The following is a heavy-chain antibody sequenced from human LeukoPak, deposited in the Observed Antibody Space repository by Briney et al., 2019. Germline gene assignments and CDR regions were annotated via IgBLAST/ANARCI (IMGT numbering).Heavy chain of an antibody. J-gene: IGHJ5*02. CDR1: GYTFTGYY. CDR2: INPNSGGT. CDR3: ARRVAVRSAIVVVPAATYNWFDP. V-gene: IGHV1-2*02. Sequence: GASVKVSCKASGYTFTGYYMHWVRQAPGQGLEWMGWINPNSGGTNYAQKFQGRVTMTRDTSISTAYMELSRLRSDDTAVYYCARRVAVRSAIVVVPAATYNWFDPWGQGTLVTVSS. D-gene: IGHD2-2*01.